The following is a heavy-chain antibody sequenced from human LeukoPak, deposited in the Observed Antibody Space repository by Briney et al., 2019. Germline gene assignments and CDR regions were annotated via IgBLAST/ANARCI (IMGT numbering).Heavy chain of an antibody. D-gene: IGHD6-6*01. Sequence: PGGSLRLSCAASGFTFSSYSMNWVRQAPGKGLEWVSYFSSSSSTMYYADSVKGRFTISRDNARNSLFLHMNSLRVEDTAVYSCARISNSSSRSFDYWGQGTLVTVSS. J-gene: IGHJ4*02. CDR3: ARISNSSSRSFDY. CDR1: GFTFSSYS. V-gene: IGHV3-48*01. CDR2: FSSSSSTM.